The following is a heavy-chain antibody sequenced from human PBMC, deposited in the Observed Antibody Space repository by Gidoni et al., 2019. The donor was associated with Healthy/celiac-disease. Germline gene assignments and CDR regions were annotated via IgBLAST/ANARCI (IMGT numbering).Heavy chain of an antibody. D-gene: IGHD6-6*01. CDR3: ASSGYSSSSLYS. J-gene: IGHJ4*02. CDR1: GGSFSGYS. CDR2: INHSGST. Sequence: QVQLQQWGAGLLKPSETLSLICAVYGGSFSGYSWSWIRQPPGKGLEWIGEINHSGSTNYNPSLKSRVTISVDTSKNQFSLKLTSVTAADTAVYYCASSGYSSSSLYSWGQGTLVTVSS. V-gene: IGHV4-34*01.